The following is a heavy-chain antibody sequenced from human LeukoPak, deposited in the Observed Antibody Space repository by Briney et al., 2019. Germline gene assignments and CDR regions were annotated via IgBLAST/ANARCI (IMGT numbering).Heavy chain of an antibody. CDR1: GGTFSSYA. D-gene: IGHD3-3*01. CDR2: IIPIFGTA. Sequence: SVKVSCKASGGTFSSYAISWVRQAPGQGLEWMGGIIPIFGTANYAQKFQGRVTITADESTSTAYMELSSLRSEDTAVYYCARRRITIFGVVSSRWFDPWGQGTLVTVSS. J-gene: IGHJ5*02. V-gene: IGHV1-69*13. CDR3: ARRRITIFGVVSSRWFDP.